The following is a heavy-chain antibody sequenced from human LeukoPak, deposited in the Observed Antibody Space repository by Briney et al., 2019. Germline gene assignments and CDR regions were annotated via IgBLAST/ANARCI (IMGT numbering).Heavy chain of an antibody. D-gene: IGHD5-18*01. CDR3: ATSRSGYGYADY. J-gene: IGHJ4*02. CDR2: IYYSGST. Sequence: SETLSLTCTVSGGSISSYYWSWIRQPPGKGLEWIGYIYYSGSTNYNPSLKSRVTISVDTSKNQFSLKLSSMTAADTAVYYCATSRSGYGYADYWGQGTLVTVSS. CDR1: GGSISSYY. V-gene: IGHV4-59*08.